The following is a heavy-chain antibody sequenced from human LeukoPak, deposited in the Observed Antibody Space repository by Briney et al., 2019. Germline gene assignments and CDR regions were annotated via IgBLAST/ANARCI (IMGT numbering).Heavy chain of an antibody. CDR1: GFTFSSYA. V-gene: IGHV3-30*04. Sequence: QPGRSLRLSCAASGFTFSSYAMHWVRQAPGKGLEWVAVISYDGINKYYADSVKGRFTISRDNSKNTLYLQMNSLRAEDTAVYYCPASGYDYYSDYWGQGTLVTVSS. D-gene: IGHD5-12*01. CDR2: ISYDGINK. CDR3: PASGYDYYSDY. J-gene: IGHJ4*02.